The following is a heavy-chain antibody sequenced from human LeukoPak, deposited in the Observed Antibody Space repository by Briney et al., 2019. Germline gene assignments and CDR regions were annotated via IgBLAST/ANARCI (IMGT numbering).Heavy chain of an antibody. CDR1: GFTFDVYS. CDR2: INWNGGST. J-gene: IGHJ6*03. V-gene: IGHV3-20*04. CDR3: AKSYSYYHMDD. Sequence: PGGSLRLSCAASGFTFDVYSMSWVRQAPGKGLEWVSGINWNGGSTGYANSVKGRFTISRDNAKNSLYLQMNSLRGDDTAVYYCAKSYSYYHMDDWGKGTSVTVSS.